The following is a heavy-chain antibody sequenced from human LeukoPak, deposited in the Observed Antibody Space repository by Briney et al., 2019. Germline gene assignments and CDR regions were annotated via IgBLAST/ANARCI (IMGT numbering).Heavy chain of an antibody. CDR3: ARTYYYGSYPFDP. CDR2: INPNSGGT. J-gene: IGHJ5*02. V-gene: IGHV1-2*02. Sequence: ASVKVSCKASGYTFTGYYMHWVRQAPGQGLEWMGWINPNSGGTNYAQKFQGRVTMTRDTSISTAYMELSTLRSDDTAVYYCARTYYYGSYPFDPWGQGTLVTVSS. D-gene: IGHD3-10*01. CDR1: GYTFTGYY.